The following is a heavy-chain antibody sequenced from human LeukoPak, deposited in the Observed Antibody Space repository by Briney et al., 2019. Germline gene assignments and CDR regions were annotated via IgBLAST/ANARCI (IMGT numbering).Heavy chain of an antibody. J-gene: IGHJ4*02. CDR3: ARVGTTVVTPLDY. V-gene: IGHV4-39*07. CDR1: GGSISSSSYY. D-gene: IGHD4-23*01. CDR2: IYYSGST. Sequence: SETLSLTCTVSGGSISSSSYYWGWIRQPPGKGLEWIGSIYYSGSTYYNPSPKSRVTISVDTSKNQFSLKLSSATAADTAVYYCARVGTTVVTPLDYWGQGTLVTVSS.